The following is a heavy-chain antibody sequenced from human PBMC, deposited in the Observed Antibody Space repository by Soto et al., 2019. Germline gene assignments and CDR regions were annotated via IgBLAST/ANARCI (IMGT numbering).Heavy chain of an antibody. CDR3: TRDLNGGNPFDY. J-gene: IGHJ4*02. D-gene: IGHD2-8*01. CDR2: IHPGTGYT. CDR1: GYSLPDYS. V-gene: IGHV1-3*01. Sequence: QVQFVQSEAEVKKPGASVRLSCKPSGYSLPDYSIQWVRQAAGQGLQWLGWIHPGTGYTESSQRLQGRLTLTMDNSATTVYMDLPSLTSEDTAVYFCTRDLNGGNPFDYWGQGTLVTVSS.